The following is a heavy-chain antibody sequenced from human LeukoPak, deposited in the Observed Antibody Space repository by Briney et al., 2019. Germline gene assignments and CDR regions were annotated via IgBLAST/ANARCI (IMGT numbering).Heavy chain of an antibody. CDR2: INPNSGGT. CDR3: ARDAIVRDYSNSDY. J-gene: IGHJ4*02. D-gene: IGHD4-11*01. Sequence: ASVKVSCKASGYTFTGYYIHWVRQAPGQGLEWMGWINPNSGGTNYAQKFQGRVTMTKDTSISTAYMELSRLTSDDTAVYYCARDAIVRDYSNSDYWGQGTLVTVSS. V-gene: IGHV1-2*02. CDR1: GYTFTGYY.